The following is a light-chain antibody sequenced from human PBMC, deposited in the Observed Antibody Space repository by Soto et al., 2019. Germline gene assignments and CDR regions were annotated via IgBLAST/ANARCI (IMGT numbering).Light chain of an antibody. CDR2: EVS. Sequence: QSALTQPPSASGSPGQSVTISCTGTSSDVGAYKYVSWYQQYPGKAPKLMIYEVSKRPSGVANRFSGSKSGNTASLTVSGLQAEDEADYYCTSYVGSDTWVFGGGTKLTVL. V-gene: IGLV2-8*01. CDR3: TSYVGSDTWV. CDR1: SSDVGAYKY. J-gene: IGLJ3*02.